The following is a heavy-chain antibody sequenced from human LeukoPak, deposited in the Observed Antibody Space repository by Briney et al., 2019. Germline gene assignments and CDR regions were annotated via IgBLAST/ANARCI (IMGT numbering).Heavy chain of an antibody. V-gene: IGHV3-64D*06. CDR2: ITSTGGNT. CDR1: GFTLSSYT. J-gene: IGHJ4*02. CDR3: VIVRGYFDSSGTDY. D-gene: IGHD3-9*01. Sequence: TGGSLRLSCSASGFTLSSYTVHWVRQAPGKGLEFVSAITSTGGNTYYADSVTGRFTLSRDNSKNTLYLQMSSLRAEDTVVYYCVIVRGYFDSSGTDYWGQGTLVTVSS.